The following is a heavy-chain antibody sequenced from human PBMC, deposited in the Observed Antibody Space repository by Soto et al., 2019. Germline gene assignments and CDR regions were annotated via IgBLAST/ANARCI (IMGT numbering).Heavy chain of an antibody. CDR2: IDHSGSA. Sequence: QVQLQESGPGLVKPSQTLSLTCTVSAGSIRSGDYYWTWIRQPPGKGLEWIGYIDHSGSAYYNPSLKSRATISIDTSNNQFSLKMTSVTAAETAVYYCAGELGTFYFDHWGQGTRVTVSS. CDR1: AGSIRSGDYY. CDR3: AGELGTFYFDH. V-gene: IGHV4-30-4*01. D-gene: IGHD7-27*01. J-gene: IGHJ4*02.